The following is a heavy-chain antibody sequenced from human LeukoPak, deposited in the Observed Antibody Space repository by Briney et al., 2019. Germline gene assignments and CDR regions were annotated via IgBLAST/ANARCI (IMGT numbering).Heavy chain of an antibody. V-gene: IGHV3-15*01. J-gene: IGHJ4*02. D-gene: IGHD6-6*01. CDR2: IKSKTDGGTT. Sequence: GGSLRLFCAASGFTFSNSWMSWVRQAPGKGLEWVVRIKSKTDGGTTDYAAPVKGRFTISRDDSKNTLYLQINSLKTEDTAVYYCTTDLGRSRIAPRFYYWGQGTLVTVSS. CDR3: TTDLGRSRIAPRFYY. CDR1: GFTFSNSW.